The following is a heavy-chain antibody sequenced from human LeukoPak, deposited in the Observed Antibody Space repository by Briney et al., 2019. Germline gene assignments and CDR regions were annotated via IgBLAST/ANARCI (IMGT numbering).Heavy chain of an antibody. CDR2: ISGSGGST. Sequence: GGSLRLSCAASGFTFSSYAMSWVRQAPGKGLEWVSAISGSGGSTYYADSVKGRFTISRDNSKNTLYLQMNSLKAEETAVYYCAKGGYCSSTSCLAIYWGQGTLVTVSS. CDR1: GFTFSSYA. D-gene: IGHD2-2*01. V-gene: IGHV3-23*01. J-gene: IGHJ4*02. CDR3: AKGGYCSSTSCLAIY.